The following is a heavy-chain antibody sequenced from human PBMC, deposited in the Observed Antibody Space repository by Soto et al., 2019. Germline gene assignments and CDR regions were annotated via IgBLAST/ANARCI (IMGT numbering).Heavy chain of an antibody. CDR3: ARGGPRLGDV. V-gene: IGHV3-21*01. J-gene: IGHJ6*02. Sequence: PVGSLRLSCAASGLTFSSYSMNWVRQAPGKGLEWVSSISSSSSYIYYADSVKGRFTISRDNAKNSLYLQMNSLRAEDTAVYYCARGGPRLGDVWGQGTTVTVSS. CDR2: ISSSSSYI. D-gene: IGHD3-9*01. CDR1: GLTFSSYS.